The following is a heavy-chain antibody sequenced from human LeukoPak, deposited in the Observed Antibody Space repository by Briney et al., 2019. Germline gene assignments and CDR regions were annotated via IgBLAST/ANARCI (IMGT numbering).Heavy chain of an antibody. CDR3: ARAPRYDFWSGSSWNYFDY. CDR2: INWNGGST. CDR1: GFTFDDYG. D-gene: IGHD3-3*01. J-gene: IGHJ4*02. V-gene: IGHV3-20*04. Sequence: PGGSLRPSCAASGFTFDDYGMSWVRQAPGKGLEWVSGINWNGGSTGYADSVKGRFTISRDNAKNSLYLQMNSLRAEDTALYYCARAPRYDFWSGSSWNYFDYWGQGTLVTVSS.